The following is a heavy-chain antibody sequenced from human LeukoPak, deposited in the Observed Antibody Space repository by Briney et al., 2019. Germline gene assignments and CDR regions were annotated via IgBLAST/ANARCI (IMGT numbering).Heavy chain of an antibody. Sequence: SETLSLTCAVYGGSFSSYYWSWIRQPPGKGLEWIGEINHSGSTNYNPSLKSRVTISVDTSKNQFSLKLSSVTAADTAVYYCARYGGGYHFVKHRYYFDYWGQGTLVTVSS. CDR3: ARYGGGYHFVKHRYYFDY. D-gene: IGHD3-22*01. CDR2: INHSGST. CDR1: GGSFSSYY. J-gene: IGHJ4*02. V-gene: IGHV4-34*01.